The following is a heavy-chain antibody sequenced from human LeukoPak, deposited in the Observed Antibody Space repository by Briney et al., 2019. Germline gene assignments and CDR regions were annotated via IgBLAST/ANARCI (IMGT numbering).Heavy chain of an antibody. CDR3: ATNIPKSYGDYTSARWDY. J-gene: IGHJ4*02. D-gene: IGHD4-17*01. CDR2: IIPIFGTA. Sequence: ASVKVSCEASGGTFSSYAISWVRQAPGQGLEWMGGIIPIFGTANYAQKFQGRVTVTADESTSTAYMVLSSLRSEDTAVYYCATNIPKSYGDYTSARWDYWGQGTLVTVSS. CDR1: GGTFSSYA. V-gene: IGHV1-69*01.